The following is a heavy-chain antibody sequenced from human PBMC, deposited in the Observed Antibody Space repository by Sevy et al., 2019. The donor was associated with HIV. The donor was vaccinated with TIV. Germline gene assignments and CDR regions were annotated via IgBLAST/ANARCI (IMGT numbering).Heavy chain of an antibody. CDR1: GFTFSSYS. Sequence: GGSLRLSCAASGFTFSSYSMNWVRQAPGKGLEWVSSISSSSSYIYYADSVKGRFTISRDNAKNSLYLQMNSLRAEDTAVYYCAREYCSGGSCYLFDYWGQGTLVTVSS. J-gene: IGHJ4*02. V-gene: IGHV3-21*01. CDR2: ISSSSSYI. CDR3: AREYCSGGSCYLFDY. D-gene: IGHD2-15*01.